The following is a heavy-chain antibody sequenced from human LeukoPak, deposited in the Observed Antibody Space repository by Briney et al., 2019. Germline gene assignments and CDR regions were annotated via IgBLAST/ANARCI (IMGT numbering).Heavy chain of an antibody. CDR2: ISSSSSYI. D-gene: IGHD5-12*01. CDR3: ARDPSFRGYSGYDYPNPNAFDI. J-gene: IGHJ3*02. CDR1: GFTFSSYS. V-gene: IGHV3-21*01. Sequence: GGSLRLSCAASGFTFSSYSMNWVRQAPGKGREGVSSISSSSSYIYYADSVKGRFTISRDNAKNSLYLQMNSLRAEDTAVYYCARDPSFRGYSGYDYPNPNAFDIWGQGTMVTVSS.